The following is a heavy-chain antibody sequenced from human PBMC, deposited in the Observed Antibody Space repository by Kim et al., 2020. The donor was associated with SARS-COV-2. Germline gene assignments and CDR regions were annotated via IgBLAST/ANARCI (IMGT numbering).Heavy chain of an antibody. CDR2: IYHSGST. CDR3: ARGNDILTGERDNWFDP. J-gene: IGHJ5*02. D-gene: IGHD3-9*01. V-gene: IGHV4-30-2*01. Sequence: SETLSLTCAVSGGSISSGGYSWSWIRQPPGKGLEWIGYIYHSGSTYYNPSLKSRVTISVDRSKNQFSLKLSSVTAADTAVYYCARGNDILTGERDNWFDPWGQGTLVTVSS. CDR1: GGSISSGGYS.